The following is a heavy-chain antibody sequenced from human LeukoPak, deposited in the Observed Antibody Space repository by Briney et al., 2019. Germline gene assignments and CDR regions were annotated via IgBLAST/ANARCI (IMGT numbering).Heavy chain of an antibody. V-gene: IGHV4-4*07. CDR2: IYTSGST. CDR1: GGSISSYY. J-gene: IGHJ3*02. Sequence: PSETLSLTCTVSGGSISSYYWSWIRQPAGKGLEWIGRIYTSGSTNYNPSLKSRVTISVDTSKNQFSLKLSSVTAADTAVYYCARRYSSSWYGAFDIWGQGTMVTVSS. CDR3: ARRYSSSWYGAFDI. D-gene: IGHD6-13*01.